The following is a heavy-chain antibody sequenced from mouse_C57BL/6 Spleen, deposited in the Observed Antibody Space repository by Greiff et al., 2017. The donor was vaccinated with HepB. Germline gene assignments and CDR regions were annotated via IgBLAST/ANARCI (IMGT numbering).Heavy chain of an antibody. V-gene: IGHV5-17*01. CDR2: ISSGSSTI. D-gene: IGHD1-1*01. CDR1: GFTFSDYG. Sequence: EVQLVESGGGLVKPGGSLKLSCAASGFTFSDYGMHWVRQAPEKGLEWVAYISSGSSTIYYADTVKGRFTISRDNAKNTLFLQMTSLRSEDTAMYYCARGYYGSSYYLYFDVWGTGTTVTVSS. J-gene: IGHJ1*03. CDR3: ARGYYGSSYYLYFDV.